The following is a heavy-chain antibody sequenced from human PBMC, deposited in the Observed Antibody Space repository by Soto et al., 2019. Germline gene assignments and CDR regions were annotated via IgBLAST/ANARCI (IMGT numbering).Heavy chain of an antibody. CDR3: ARERYCSSTSCTLGYYYYGMDV. CDR2: IYYSGST. D-gene: IGHD2-2*01. CDR1: GGSISSGGYY. V-gene: IGHV4-31*03. J-gene: IGHJ6*02. Sequence: SETLSLTCTVSGGSISSGGYYWSWIRQHPXKGLEWIGYIYYSGSTYYNPSLKSRVTISVDTSKNQFSLKLSSVTAADTAVYYCARERYCSSTSCTLGYYYYGMDVWGQGTTVTVSS.